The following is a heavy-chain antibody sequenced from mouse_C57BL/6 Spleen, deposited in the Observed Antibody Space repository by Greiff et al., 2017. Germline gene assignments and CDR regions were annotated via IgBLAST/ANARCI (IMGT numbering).Heavy chain of an antibody. CDR3: ARTGFPFDY. V-gene: IGHV1-82*01. Sequence: QVQLQQSGPELVQPVASVKISCKASGYAFSSSWMNWVKQRPGKGLEWIGRIYPGDGDTNYNGKFKGKATLTADKSSSTAYMQLSSLTSEDSAVYFCARTGFPFDYWGQGTTLTVSS. CDR1: GYAFSSSW. CDR2: IYPGDGDT. J-gene: IGHJ2*01.